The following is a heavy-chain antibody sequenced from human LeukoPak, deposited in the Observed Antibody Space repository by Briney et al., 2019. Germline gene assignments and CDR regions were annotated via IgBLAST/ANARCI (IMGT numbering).Heavy chain of an antibody. V-gene: IGHV1-18*01. Sequence: ASVKVSCKASGYTFTTYDITWVRQAPGQGLKWMGWISAYNGHANYAQNLQDRVTMTTDTSTNTAYMELRSLMSDDTAVYYCARGKGGYSVSFPPYYYYHYMDVWGKGTTVTISS. CDR3: ARGKGGYSVSFPPYYYYHYMDV. CDR2: ISAYNGHA. D-gene: IGHD5/OR15-5a*01. J-gene: IGHJ6*03. CDR1: GYTFTTYD.